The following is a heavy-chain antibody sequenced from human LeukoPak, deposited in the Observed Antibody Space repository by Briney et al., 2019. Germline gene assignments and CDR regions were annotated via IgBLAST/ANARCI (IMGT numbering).Heavy chain of an antibody. Sequence: SETLSLTCAVYGGSFSGYYWSWIRQPAGKGLEWIGRIYTSGSTNYNPSLKSRVTISVDTSKNQFSLKLSSVTAADTAVYYCAGQRGYRYGPWGQGTLVTVSS. V-gene: IGHV4-59*10. CDR1: GGSFSGYY. J-gene: IGHJ5*02. CDR3: AGQRGYRYGP. CDR2: IYTSGST. D-gene: IGHD5-18*01.